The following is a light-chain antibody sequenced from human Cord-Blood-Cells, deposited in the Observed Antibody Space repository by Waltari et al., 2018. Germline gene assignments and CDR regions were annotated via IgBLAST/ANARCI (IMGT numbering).Light chain of an antibody. CDR2: DVS. V-gene: IGLV2-14*01. Sequence: QSALTPPASVSGSPGQSITISCTGTSSDVGGYNYVSWYQQHPGKAPNLMIYDVSNRPSGVSNLSSGSKSGNTASLTISGLQAEDEADYYCSSYTSSSTPYYVFGTGTKVTVL. J-gene: IGLJ1*01. CDR3: SSYTSSSTPYYV. CDR1: SSDVGGYNY.